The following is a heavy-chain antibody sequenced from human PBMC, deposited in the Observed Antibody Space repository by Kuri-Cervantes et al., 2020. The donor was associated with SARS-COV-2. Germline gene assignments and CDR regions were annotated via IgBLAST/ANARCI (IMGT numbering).Heavy chain of an antibody. D-gene: IGHD1-26*01. CDR1: GYTFTSYD. CDR3: ATEVGDY. V-gene: IGHV1-8*03. Sequence: ASVKVSCKTSGYTFTSYDITWVRQATGQGLEWMGWMNPNSGYTGYAQKFQGSVTLTRNTSISTAYMELNSLTSEDTAVYYCATEVGDYWGQGTLVTVSS. J-gene: IGHJ4*02. CDR2: MNPNSGYT.